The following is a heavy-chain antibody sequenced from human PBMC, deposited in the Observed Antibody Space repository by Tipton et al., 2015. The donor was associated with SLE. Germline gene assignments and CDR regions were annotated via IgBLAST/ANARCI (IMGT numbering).Heavy chain of an antibody. J-gene: IGHJ1*01. V-gene: IGHV4-38-2*01. D-gene: IGHD3-10*01. CDR3: ARHPRHITASGTYPKAGSQH. Sequence: GLVKPSETLTLSCGVSGYSITSGDYWGWIRQPPGKGLEWIGTISHSEGSYYNPSLKSRVTMSIDTSKNQFSLKLNSVTAADTAVYYCARHPRHITASGTYPKAGSQHWGQGTLVIVSS. CDR1: GYSITSGDY. CDR2: ISHSEGS.